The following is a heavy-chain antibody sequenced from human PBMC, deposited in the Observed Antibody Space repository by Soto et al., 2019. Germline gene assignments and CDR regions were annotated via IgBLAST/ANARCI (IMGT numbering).Heavy chain of an antibody. V-gene: IGHV1-8*01. CDR2: MNPNSGNT. Sequence: QVQLVQSGAEVKKPGASVKVSCKASGYTFTSYDINWVRQATGQGLEWMGWMNPNSGNTGYAQKFQGRVTMTRNTSIRTAYLELSSLRSEDTAVYYCARIAVTEKAPPYYFDYWGQGTLVTVSS. J-gene: IGHJ4*02. D-gene: IGHD6-19*01. CDR1: GYTFTSYD. CDR3: ARIAVTEKAPPYYFDY.